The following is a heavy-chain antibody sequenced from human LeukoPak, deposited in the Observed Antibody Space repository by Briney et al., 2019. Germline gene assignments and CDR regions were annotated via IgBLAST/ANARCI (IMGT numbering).Heavy chain of an antibody. V-gene: IGHV1-46*01. D-gene: IGHD3-10*01. Sequence: GASVKVSCKASGYTFTSYYMHWVRQARGQGLEWMGIINPSGGSATYAQKFQGRVTMTRDTSTSTVYMELSSLRSEDTAVYYCARGLGSGSYYGSWGQGTMVTVSS. CDR2: INPSGGSA. J-gene: IGHJ3*01. CDR1: GYTFTSYY. CDR3: ARGLGSGSYYGS.